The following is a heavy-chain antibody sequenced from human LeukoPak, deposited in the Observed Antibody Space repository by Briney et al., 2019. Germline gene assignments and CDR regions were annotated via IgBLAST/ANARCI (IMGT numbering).Heavy chain of an antibody. CDR2: ITSSSAYT. Sequence: GGSLGLSCAASGFTFSTYTMNWVRQAPGKGLEWVSSITSSSAYTYYADSLKGRFTISRDNAKNSLYLQMDSLRADDTAVYYCATEYSGYFDYWGQGTLVTVSS. V-gene: IGHV3-21*01. CDR3: ATEYSGYFDY. D-gene: IGHD6-6*01. J-gene: IGHJ4*02. CDR1: GFTFSTYT.